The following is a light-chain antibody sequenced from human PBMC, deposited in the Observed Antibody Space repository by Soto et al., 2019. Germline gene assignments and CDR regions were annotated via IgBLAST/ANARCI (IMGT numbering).Light chain of an antibody. CDR2: DAS. J-gene: IGKJ4*01. CDR3: QQRVNWPPT. V-gene: IGKV3-11*01. CDR1: QSVSDY. Sequence: ETVLTQSPAMLSLSPGDRATLACRAGQSVSDYVAWYQQKPGQSPRLLFFDASSRATGVPARFSAGGSGTDFTLIISSLEPEDFAVYYCQQRVNWPPTFGGGTKVDIK.